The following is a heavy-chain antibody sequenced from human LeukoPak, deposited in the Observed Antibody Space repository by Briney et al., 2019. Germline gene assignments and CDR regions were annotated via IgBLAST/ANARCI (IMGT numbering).Heavy chain of an antibody. CDR1: GHSFSNYW. D-gene: IGHD3-22*01. J-gene: IGHJ3*01. CDR3: AKHFDSAGYDAFDV. V-gene: IGHV5-51*01. Sequence: GESLKISCRGSGHSFSNYWVAWVRHMPGKGLEWMGIIYPDDSDTRYSPSFQGQVTISADKSINTAYLQWSSLKGSDTAMYYCAKHFDSAGYDAFDVWGQGTMVTVSS. CDR2: IYPDDSDT.